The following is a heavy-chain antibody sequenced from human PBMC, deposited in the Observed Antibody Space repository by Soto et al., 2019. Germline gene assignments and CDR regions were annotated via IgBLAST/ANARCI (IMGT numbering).Heavy chain of an antibody. CDR2: IYYSGGT. CDR3: ARDRGYNFDY. J-gene: IGHJ4*02. V-gene: IGHV4-59*01. CDR1: GDSISSYY. D-gene: IGHD5-18*01. Sequence: SETLSLTCNVSGDSISSYYWSWFRQPPGKGLEWIGYIYYSGGTNYNPSLKSRVTMSVDTSKNQFSLILSSVTAADTAVYYCARDRGYNFDYWGQGTLVTVSS.